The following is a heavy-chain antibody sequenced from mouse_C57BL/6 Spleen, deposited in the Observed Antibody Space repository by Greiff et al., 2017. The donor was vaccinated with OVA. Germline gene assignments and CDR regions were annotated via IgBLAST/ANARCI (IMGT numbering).Heavy chain of an antibody. D-gene: IGHD1-1*01. V-gene: IGHV1-82*01. J-gene: IGHJ1*03. CDR2: IYPGDGDT. Sequence: VKVVESGPELVKPGASVKISCKASGYAFSSSWMNWVKQRPGKGLEWIGRIYPGDGDTNYNGKFKGKATLTADKSSSTAYMQLSSLTSEDSAVYFCAREEGGGSSFYWYFDVWGTGTTVTVSS. CDR3: AREEGGGSSFYWYFDV. CDR1: GYAFSSSW.